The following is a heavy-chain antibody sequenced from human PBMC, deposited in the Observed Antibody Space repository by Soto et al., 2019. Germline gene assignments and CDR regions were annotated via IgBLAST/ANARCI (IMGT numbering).Heavy chain of an antibody. V-gene: IGHV4-59*12. CDR2: IYYAGTT. Sequence: PSETLSLTCSISGGSLSGYYWTWTRQPPGKGLEWIGYIYYAGTTTYNPSLKNRVTISLDKSKNHFSLKMNSVTAADTAVYYCARVSGSYYYGMDVWGQGTTVTVSS. CDR1: GGSLSGYY. J-gene: IGHJ6*02. D-gene: IGHD1-26*01. CDR3: ARVSGSYYYGMDV.